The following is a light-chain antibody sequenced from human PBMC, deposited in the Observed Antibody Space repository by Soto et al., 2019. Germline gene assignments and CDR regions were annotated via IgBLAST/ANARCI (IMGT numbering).Light chain of an antibody. CDR2: GAS. V-gene: IGKV3-15*01. CDR3: QQYNNWPST. Sequence: EIVVTQSPSTLSVSPVERATLSCRASQSVSSNLAWYQQKPGQAPRLLIYGASTRATGIPARFSGSGSGTEFTLTISSLQSEDFAVYYCQQYNNWPSTFGGGTKVDIK. CDR1: QSVSSN. J-gene: IGKJ4*01.